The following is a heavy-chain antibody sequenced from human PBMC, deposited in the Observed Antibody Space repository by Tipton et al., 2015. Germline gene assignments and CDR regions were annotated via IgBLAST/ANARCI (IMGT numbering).Heavy chain of an antibody. CDR3: ARWAAYFDL. CDR1: GYTFTDYG. CDR2: ISVYNGNT. Sequence: QSGAEVKKPGASVKVSCKASGYTFTDYGITWVRQAPGQGLEWMGWISVYNGNTNYAEKFQGRVTLTTDTYTSTAYMELRSLRSDDTAVYYCARWAAYFDLWGRGTLVTVSS. D-gene: IGHD2-15*01. V-gene: IGHV1-18*01. J-gene: IGHJ2*01.